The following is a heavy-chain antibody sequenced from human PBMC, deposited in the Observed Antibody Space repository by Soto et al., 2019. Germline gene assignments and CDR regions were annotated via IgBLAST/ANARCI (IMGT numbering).Heavy chain of an antibody. CDR1: GDTFSSYT. J-gene: IGHJ6*02. CDR3: ARDPGKGWGSLFADKNYSYYGMDV. V-gene: IGHV1-69*06. CDR2: IMPMFGTA. D-gene: IGHD3-16*01. Sequence: QVQLVQSGAEVKKPGSSVKVSCKASGDTFSSYTISWVRQAPGQGLEWMGGIMPMFGTANYAQKVLGRVTITADKSTNTAYLQLSSMRSEDTAVDYCARDPGKGWGSLFADKNYSYYGMDVWGQGTTVTVSS.